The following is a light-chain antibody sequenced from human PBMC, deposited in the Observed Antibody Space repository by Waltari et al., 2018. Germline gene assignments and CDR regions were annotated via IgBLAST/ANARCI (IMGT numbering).Light chain of an antibody. J-gene: IGLJ1*01. CDR3: SSHTATVPHV. CDR1: SNDVGGYGY. V-gene: IGLV2-14*01. Sequence: QSALTQPASVSGSPGQSITISCTGTSNDVGGYGYVSWYQQYPGKAPKLIIYEVSSRPSGISTRVSGSKSGNTASLTISGLQAEDEADYYCSSHTATVPHVFGTGTRVTVV. CDR2: EVS.